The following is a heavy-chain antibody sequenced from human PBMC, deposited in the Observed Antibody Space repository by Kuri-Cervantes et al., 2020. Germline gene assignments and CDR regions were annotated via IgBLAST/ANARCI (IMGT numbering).Heavy chain of an antibody. D-gene: IGHD3-22*01. J-gene: IGHJ4*02. V-gene: IGHV3-23*01. Sequence: GESLKISCAASGFTLSDYAMTWVRQAPGGGLEWVSSISGSGNNIYYAYSVKGRLTISRDNSKNTLFLQMISLRVEDTAVYYCAGSSGYYFDYWGQGTLVTVSS. CDR1: GFTLSDYA. CDR2: ISGSGNNI. CDR3: AGSSGYYFDY.